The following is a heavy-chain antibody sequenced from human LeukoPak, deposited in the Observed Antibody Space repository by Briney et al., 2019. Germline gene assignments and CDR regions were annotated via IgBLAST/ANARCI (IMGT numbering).Heavy chain of an antibody. J-gene: IGHJ5*02. Sequence: SETLSLTCTVSGGSISSYYRSWIRQPPGKGLEWIGYIYYSGSTNYNPSLKSRVTISVDTSKNQFSLKLSSVTAADTAVYYCASQDGGWFDPWGQGTLVTVSS. V-gene: IGHV4-59*08. D-gene: IGHD3-3*01. CDR1: GGSISSYY. CDR2: IYYSGST. CDR3: ASQDGGWFDP.